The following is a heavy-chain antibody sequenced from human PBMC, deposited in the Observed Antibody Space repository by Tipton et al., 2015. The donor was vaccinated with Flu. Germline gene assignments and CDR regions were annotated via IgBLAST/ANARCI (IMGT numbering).Heavy chain of an antibody. J-gene: IGHJ4*02. CDR2: ISSSGSTI. Sequence: LSLTCAASGFTFSDYYMSWIRQAPGKGLEWVSYISSSGSTIYYADSVKGRFTISRDNAKNSLYLQMNSLRAEDTAVYYCAREGSGWRPLGPCDYWGQGTLVTVSS. CDR3: AREGSGWRPLGPCDY. CDR1: GFTFSDYY. V-gene: IGHV3-11*04. D-gene: IGHD6-19*01.